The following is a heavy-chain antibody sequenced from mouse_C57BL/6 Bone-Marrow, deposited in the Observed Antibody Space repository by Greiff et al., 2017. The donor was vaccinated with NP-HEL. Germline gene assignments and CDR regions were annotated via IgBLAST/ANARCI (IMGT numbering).Heavy chain of an antibody. J-gene: IGHJ4*01. Sequence: VQLQQSGPELVKPGDSVKISCKASGYSFTGYFMNWVMQSHGKSLEWIGRINPYNGDAFYNQKFKGKATLTVDKSSSTAHMELRSLTSEDSAVYYCARSEYYYAMDYWGQGTSVTVSS. CDR3: ARSEYYYAMDY. V-gene: IGHV1-20*01. CDR1: GYSFTGYF. CDR2: INPYNGDA.